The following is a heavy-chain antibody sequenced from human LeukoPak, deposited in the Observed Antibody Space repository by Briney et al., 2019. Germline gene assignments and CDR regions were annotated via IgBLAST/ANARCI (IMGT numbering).Heavy chain of an antibody. D-gene: IGHD2-8*01. CDR3: ARGGGYCTNNVCPPWFDP. J-gene: IGHJ5*02. CDR2: INHSGST. Sequence: SETLSLTCSVYGGSFSGFYWNWIRQPPGKGLEWIGEINHSGSTHYSPSLKSRLSISVDPSKNQFSLKLSSVTAADTAVYYCARGGGYCTNNVCPPWFDPWGQGALVTVSS. CDR1: GGSFSGFY. V-gene: IGHV4-34*01.